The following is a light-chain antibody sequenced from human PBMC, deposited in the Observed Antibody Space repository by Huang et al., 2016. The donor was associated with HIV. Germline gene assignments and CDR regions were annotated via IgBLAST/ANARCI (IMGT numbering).Light chain of an antibody. Sequence: DIVLTQSPATLSLSPGERASLSCRASQSVSSYFAWYQQKPGQAPRLLIYDASNRATGIPARFSGSGSGTAFTLTISSLEPEDFAVYYCQQRSNWPVTFGPGTKVDIK. V-gene: IGKV3-11*01. CDR2: DAS. CDR3: QQRSNWPVT. J-gene: IGKJ3*01. CDR1: QSVSSY.